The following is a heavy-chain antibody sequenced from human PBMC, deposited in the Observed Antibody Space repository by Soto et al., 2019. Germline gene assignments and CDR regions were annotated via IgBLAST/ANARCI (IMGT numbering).Heavy chain of an antibody. D-gene: IGHD6-19*01. V-gene: IGHV1-46*01. Sequence: ASVKVSCKSSGYTFTSYYMHWVRQAPGQGLEWMGIINPSGGSTSYAQKFQGRVTMTRDTSTSTVYTELSSLRSEDTAVYYCARDGRRSYSSAWYYFDYWRQGNLVTASS. CDR3: ARDGRRSYSSAWYYFDY. J-gene: IGHJ4*02. CDR2: INPSGGST. CDR1: GYTFTSYY.